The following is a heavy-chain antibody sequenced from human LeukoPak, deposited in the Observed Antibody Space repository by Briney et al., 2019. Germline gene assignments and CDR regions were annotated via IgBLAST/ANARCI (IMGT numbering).Heavy chain of an antibody. J-gene: IGHJ2*01. CDR2: INHSGST. D-gene: IGHD3-10*01. CDR1: GGSISSYY. Sequence: PSETLSLTCTVSGGSISSYYWSWIRQPPGKGLEWIGEINHSGSTNYNPSLKSRVTISVDTSKNQFSLKLSSVTAADTAVYYCARGREYGSGSYYSPFDYWGRGTLVTVSS. CDR3: ARGREYGSGSYYSPFDY. V-gene: IGHV4-34*01.